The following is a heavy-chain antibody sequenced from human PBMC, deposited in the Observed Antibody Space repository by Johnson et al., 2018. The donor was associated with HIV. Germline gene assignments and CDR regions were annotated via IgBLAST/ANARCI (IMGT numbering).Heavy chain of an antibody. CDR1: GFTFSSYA. CDR2: ISGSGGST. CDR3: AKRVSGWNFGVDAFDI. J-gene: IGHJ3*02. Sequence: VQLVESGGGLVQPGGSLRLSCAASGFTFSSYAMSWVRQAPGKGLEWVSAISGSGGSTYYADSVKGRFTISRDNAKNSLYLQMNSLRAEDTAVFYCAKRVSGWNFGVDAFDIWGQGTMVTVSS. V-gene: IGHV3-23*04. D-gene: IGHD6-19*01.